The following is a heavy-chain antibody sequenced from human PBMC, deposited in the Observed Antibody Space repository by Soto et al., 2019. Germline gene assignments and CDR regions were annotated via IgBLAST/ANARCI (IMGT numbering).Heavy chain of an antibody. J-gene: IGHJ5*02. CDR3: ARDYGDEGWFDP. CDR2: ISAYNGNT. D-gene: IGHD4-17*01. V-gene: IGHV1-18*01. Sequence: GGSVKFSCTASGYTFTSYGISWVRQAPGQGLEWMGWISAYNGNTNYAQKLQGRVTMTTDTSTSTAYMELRSLRSDDTAVYYCARDYGDEGWFDPWGQGTLVTVSS. CDR1: GYTFTSYG.